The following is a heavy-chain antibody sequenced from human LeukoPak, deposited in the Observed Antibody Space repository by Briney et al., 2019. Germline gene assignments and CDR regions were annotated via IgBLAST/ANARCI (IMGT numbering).Heavy chain of an antibody. Sequence: GGSLRLSCAASGFIFSDYWMSWVRQAPGKGLEWLANIKQDGSEQYYVDSVKGRFIISRDNAKNSVYLQMNSLRAEDTAVYYCARGVGGADFWGQGTLVTVSS. CDR1: GFIFSDYW. J-gene: IGHJ4*02. CDR3: ARGVGGADF. CDR2: IKQDGSEQ. D-gene: IGHD2-21*01. V-gene: IGHV3-7*01.